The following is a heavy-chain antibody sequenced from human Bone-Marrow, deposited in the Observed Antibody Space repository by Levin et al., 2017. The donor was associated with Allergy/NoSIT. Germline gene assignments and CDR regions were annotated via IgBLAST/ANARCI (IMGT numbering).Heavy chain of an antibody. Sequence: GGSLRLSCVASGFTFSYYYMSWIRQAPGKGLEWLSYISFSDNTLYYAASVQGLFSISRDNAKNSLYLQMNILRAEDTAVYYCARVDSGGLDAFDFWGQGTMVIVSS. CDR2: ISFSDNTL. D-gene: IGHD3-22*01. V-gene: IGHV3-11*01. CDR1: GFTFSYYY. CDR3: ARVDSGGLDAFDF. J-gene: IGHJ3*01.